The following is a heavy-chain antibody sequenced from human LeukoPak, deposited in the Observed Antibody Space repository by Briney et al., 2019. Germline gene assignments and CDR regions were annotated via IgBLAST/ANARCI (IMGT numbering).Heavy chain of an antibody. Sequence: EGSLRLSCTASGFTFSSYEMNWVRQAPGKGLEWVSYISYSGSATTYGDSVKGRFTIFRDNTKNSFYLQMDSLRPEDTAVYYCARRNGNVGVGFGVWGKGTTVTAAS. J-gene: IGHJ6*04. D-gene: IGHD1-1*01. CDR2: ISYSGSAT. CDR3: ARRNGNVGVGFGV. V-gene: IGHV3-48*03. CDR1: GFTFSSYE.